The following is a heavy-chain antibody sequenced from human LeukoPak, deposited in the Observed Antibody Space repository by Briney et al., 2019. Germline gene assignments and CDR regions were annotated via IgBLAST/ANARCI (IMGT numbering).Heavy chain of an antibody. Sequence: SETLSLTCAVSGGSISSGGYSWSWIRQPPGKGLEWIGYVYYSESTNYNPSLKSRVTISIDTSKNQFSLKLSSVTAADTAVYYCARRRYSSGQIDCWGQGTLVTVSS. CDR3: ARRRYSSGQIDC. D-gene: IGHD6-19*01. CDR1: GGSISSGGYS. CDR2: VYYSEST. V-gene: IGHV4-61*08. J-gene: IGHJ4*02.